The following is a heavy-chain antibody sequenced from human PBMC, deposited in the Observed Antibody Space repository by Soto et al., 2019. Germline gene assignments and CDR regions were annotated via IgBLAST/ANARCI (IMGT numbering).Heavy chain of an antibody. D-gene: IGHD6-19*01. CDR1: GFTFSSYG. CDR3: AKLVPLSGWYKWGGDYYYYGMDV. J-gene: IGHJ6*02. Sequence: GGSPRLSCAASGFTFSSYGMHWVRQAPGKGLEWVAVISYDGSNKYYADSVKGRFTISRDNSKNTLYLQMNSLRAEDTAVYYCAKLVPLSGWYKWGGDYYYYGMDVWGQGTTVTVSS. CDR2: ISYDGSNK. V-gene: IGHV3-30*18.